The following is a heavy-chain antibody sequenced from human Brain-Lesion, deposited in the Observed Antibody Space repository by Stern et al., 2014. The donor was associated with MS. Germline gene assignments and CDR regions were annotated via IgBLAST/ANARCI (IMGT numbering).Heavy chain of an antibody. CDR1: GYSFTSYW. D-gene: IGHD1-26*01. CDR3: ARLFSGSYYYFDS. J-gene: IGHJ4*02. V-gene: IGHV5-51*01. CDR2: SYPGDSDT. Sequence: VQLLHPGAEVKKPGESLKISCKGSGYSFTSYWIGWVRQMPGKGLAWMGISYPGDSDTRYSPSFQGQVTISADKSISTAYLQWSSLKASETAMYYCARLFSGSYYYFDSWGQGTLVTVSS.